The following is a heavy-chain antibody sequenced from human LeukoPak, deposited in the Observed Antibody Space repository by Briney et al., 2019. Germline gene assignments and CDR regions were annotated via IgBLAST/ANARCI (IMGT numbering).Heavy chain of an antibody. D-gene: IGHD4-17*01. CDR3: ARGAPTVTTLSY. Sequence: QVQLQQSGPGLVKPSQTLSLTCTVSGGSISSGGYSWSWIRQPPGKGLEWIGYIYHSGSTYYNPSLKSRVTISVDRSKNQFSLKLSSVTAADTAVYYCARGAPTVTTLSYWGQGTLVTVSS. CDR2: IYHSGST. V-gene: IGHV4-30-2*01. J-gene: IGHJ4*02. CDR1: GGSISSGGYS.